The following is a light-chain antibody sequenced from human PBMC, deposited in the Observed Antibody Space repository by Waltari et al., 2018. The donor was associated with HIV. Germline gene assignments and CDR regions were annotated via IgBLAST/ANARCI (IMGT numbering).Light chain of an antibody. V-gene: IGKV4-1*01. CDR1: QSVLYSSNNKNY. Sequence: DIVMTQSPDSLAVSLGERATINCKSSQSVLYSSNNKNYLAWYQQKPGQPPKVLIYWASTRESGVPDRFSAGGSGTDFTLTINRLESEDFAVYFCQQYGSSPPTFGGGTRVEIK. J-gene: IGKJ4*01. CDR3: QQYGSSPPT. CDR2: WAS.